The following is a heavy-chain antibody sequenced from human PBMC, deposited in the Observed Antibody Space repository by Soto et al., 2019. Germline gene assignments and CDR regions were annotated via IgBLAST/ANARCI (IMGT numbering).Heavy chain of an antibody. CDR1: GFTFSSYS. V-gene: IGHV3-48*01. Sequence: EVQLVESGGGLVQPGGSLRLSCAASGFTFSSYSMNWVRQAPGKGLEWVSYISSSSSTIYYADSVKGRFTISRDNAKNSLYLQMNSLRAEDTAVYYCARGDYSNYDIGGYMDVWGKGTTVTVSS. CDR2: ISSSSSTI. D-gene: IGHD4-4*01. CDR3: ARGDYSNYDIGGYMDV. J-gene: IGHJ6*03.